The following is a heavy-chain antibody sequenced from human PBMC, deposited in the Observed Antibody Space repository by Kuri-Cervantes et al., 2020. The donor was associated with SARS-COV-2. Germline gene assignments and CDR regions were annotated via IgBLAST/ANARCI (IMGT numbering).Heavy chain of an antibody. J-gene: IGHJ4*02. CDR2: IKQDGSEK. CDR1: GFTLSSYW. D-gene: IGHD2-15*01. CDR3: AREAFGYCSGGSCYSHY. V-gene: IGHV3-7*01. Sequence: GESLKISCAASGFTLSSYWMSWVRQAPGKGLEWVANIKQDGSEKYYVDSVKGRFTISRDNAKNSLYLQMNSLRAEDTAVYYCAREAFGYCSGGSCYSHYWGQGTLVTVSS.